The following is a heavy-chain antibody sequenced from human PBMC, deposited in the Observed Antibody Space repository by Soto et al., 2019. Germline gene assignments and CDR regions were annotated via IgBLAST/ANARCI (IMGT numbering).Heavy chain of an antibody. CDR2: LKDRSQNYAT. CDR1: GFSVSGWY. D-gene: IGHD1-26*01. Sequence: EVHLVESGGGLVQPGGSARLSCAASGFSVSGWYMDWVRQAPGKGLEWVARLKDRSQNYATEYAASVKGRFTVSRHASQNSMYLQMNSLKIEDRAVYYCAREGDARWLGSWGQGTLVTVS. CDR3: AREGDARWLGS. V-gene: IGHV3-72*01. J-gene: IGHJ5*01.